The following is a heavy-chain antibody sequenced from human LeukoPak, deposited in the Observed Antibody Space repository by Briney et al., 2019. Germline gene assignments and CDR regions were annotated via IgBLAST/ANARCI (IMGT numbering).Heavy chain of an antibody. Sequence: GGSLRLSCAASGFTFSDYYMSWIRQAPGKGLEWVSYISSSGSTIYYADSVKGRFTISRDNAKNSLYLQMNSLRAEDTAVYYCAKASPADYFDYWGQGTLVTVSS. CDR3: AKASPADYFDY. CDR1: GFTFSDYY. V-gene: IGHV3-11*01. CDR2: ISSSGSTI. J-gene: IGHJ4*02.